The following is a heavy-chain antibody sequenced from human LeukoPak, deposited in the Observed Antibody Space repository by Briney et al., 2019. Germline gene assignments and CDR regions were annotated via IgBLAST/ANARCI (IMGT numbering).Heavy chain of an antibody. J-gene: IGHJ4*02. CDR2: VSNIETS. Sequence: SETLSLTCTVSGDSISSYYWSWLRQPPGKRLEWIGYVSNIETSNYNPSLKSRVTISVDTSKNQFSLRLNSVTAADTAVYYCARPPHYYDTSGYSVWGQGTLVTVSS. CDR1: GDSISSYY. D-gene: IGHD3-22*01. CDR3: ARPPHYYDTSGYSV. V-gene: IGHV4-59*01.